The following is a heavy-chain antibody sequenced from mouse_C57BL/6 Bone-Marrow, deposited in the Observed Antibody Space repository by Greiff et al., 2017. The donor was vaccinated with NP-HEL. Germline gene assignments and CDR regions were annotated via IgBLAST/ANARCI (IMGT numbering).Heavy chain of an antibody. Sequence: EVKLVESGGGLVQPGGSLKLSCAASGFTFSDYYMYWVRQTPEKRLEWVAYISNGGGSTYYPDTVKGRFTISRDNAKNTLYLQMSRLKSEDTAMYYCARCSYYVDYWGQGTTLTVSS. J-gene: IGHJ2*01. V-gene: IGHV5-12*01. D-gene: IGHD2-10*01. CDR3: ARCSYYVDY. CDR1: GFTFSDYY. CDR2: ISNGGGST.